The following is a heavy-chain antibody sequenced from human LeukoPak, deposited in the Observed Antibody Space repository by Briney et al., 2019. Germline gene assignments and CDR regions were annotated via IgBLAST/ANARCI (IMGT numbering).Heavy chain of an antibody. Sequence: PSETLSLTCTVSGGSISSSSYYWGWIRQPPGKGLEWIGSIYYSGSTYYNPSLKSRVTISVDTSKNQFSLKLSSVTAADTAVYYCARGRITMIVVVTHFDYWGQGTLVTVSS. CDR1: GGSISSSSYY. V-gene: IGHV4-39*01. J-gene: IGHJ4*02. CDR3: ARGRITMIVVVTHFDY. D-gene: IGHD3-22*01. CDR2: IYYSGST.